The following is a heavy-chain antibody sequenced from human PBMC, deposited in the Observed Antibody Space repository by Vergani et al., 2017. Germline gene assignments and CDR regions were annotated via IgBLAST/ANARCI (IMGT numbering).Heavy chain of an antibody. J-gene: IGHJ6*03. D-gene: IGHD3-10*01. CDR2: ISGSGGST. CDR1: GFTFSSYA. Sequence: EVQLLESGGGLVQPGGSLRLSCAASGFTFSSYAMSWVRQAPGKGLEWVSAISGSGGSTYYADSVKGRFTISRENSKNTLYLQMNSLRAEDTAVYYCATFGDYYYXMDVWGKGTTVTVSS. CDR3: ATFGDYYYXMDV. V-gene: IGHV3-23*01.